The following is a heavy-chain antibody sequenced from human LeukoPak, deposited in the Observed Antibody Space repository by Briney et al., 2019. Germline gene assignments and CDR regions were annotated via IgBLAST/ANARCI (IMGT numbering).Heavy chain of an antibody. Sequence: PGGSLRLSCAASGFTFSDYEMNWVRQAPGKGLEWVSYISSSVITIYYADSVKGRFTISRDNAKNSLYLQKNSLRAEDTAVYYCARGYYDGSGYPSWFDPWGQGTLVTVSS. CDR1: GFTFSDYE. J-gene: IGHJ5*02. CDR3: ARGYYDGSGYPSWFDP. D-gene: IGHD3-22*01. CDR2: ISSSVITI. V-gene: IGHV3-48*03.